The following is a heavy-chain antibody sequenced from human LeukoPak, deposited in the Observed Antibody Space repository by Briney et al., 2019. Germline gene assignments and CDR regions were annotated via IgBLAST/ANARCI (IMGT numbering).Heavy chain of an antibody. J-gene: IGHJ3*02. Sequence: ASVKVSCKASGYTSTNYGITWVRQTPGQGLEWMGWIRVDNGNTHYAQKFQGRVTMTTDTSTSTVYMELRSLRSDDTAVYYCARDSYYGSADALDIWGQGTMVTVSS. CDR3: ARDSYYGSADALDI. V-gene: IGHV1-18*01. D-gene: IGHD3-10*01. CDR1: GYTSTNYG. CDR2: IRVDNGNT.